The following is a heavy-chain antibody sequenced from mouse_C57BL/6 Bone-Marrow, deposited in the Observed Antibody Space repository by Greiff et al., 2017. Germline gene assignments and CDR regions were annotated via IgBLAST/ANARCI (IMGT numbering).Heavy chain of an antibody. V-gene: IGHV1-18*01. J-gene: IGHJ2*01. CDR3: ARGWVTDY. Sequence: EVQLQQSGPELVKPGASVTIPCKASGYTFTDYNMDWVKQSHGKSLEWIGDINPNSGTTFYTQKFKGKATLTVDESSSTAYMELRSLASEDTAVYYCARGWVTDYWGQGTTLTVSS. CDR2: INPNSGTT. CDR1: GYTFTDYN. D-gene: IGHD2-1*01.